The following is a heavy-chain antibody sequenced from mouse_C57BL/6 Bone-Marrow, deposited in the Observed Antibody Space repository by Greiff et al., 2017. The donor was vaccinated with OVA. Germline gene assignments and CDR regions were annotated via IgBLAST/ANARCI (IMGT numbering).Heavy chain of an antibody. J-gene: IGHJ2*01. CDR1: GFTFSSYT. CDR2: ISGGGGNT. Sequence: EVKLEESGGGLVKPGGSLKLSCAASGFTFSSYTMSWVRQTPEKRLEWVASISGGGGNTYYPDSVKGRFTISRDNAKNTLYLQMSSLRSEDTALYYCARHDHYDYDGEYYFDYWGQGTTLTVSS. D-gene: IGHD2-4*01. V-gene: IGHV5-9*01. CDR3: ARHDHYDYDGEYYFDY.